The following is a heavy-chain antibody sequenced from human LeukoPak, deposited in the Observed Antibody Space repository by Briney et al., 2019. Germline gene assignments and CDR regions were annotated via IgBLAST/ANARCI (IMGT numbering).Heavy chain of an antibody. Sequence: PSQTLSLTCTVSGGSISSGGYYWSWIRQHPGKGLGWIGYIYYSGSTYYNPSLKSRVTISVDTSKNQFSLKLSSVTAADTAVYYCARDHSDYYGSGSSLVGSGGSDYWGQGTLVTVSS. J-gene: IGHJ4*02. CDR2: IYYSGST. CDR3: ARDHSDYYGSGSSLVGSGGSDY. D-gene: IGHD3-10*01. CDR1: GGSISSGGYY. V-gene: IGHV4-31*03.